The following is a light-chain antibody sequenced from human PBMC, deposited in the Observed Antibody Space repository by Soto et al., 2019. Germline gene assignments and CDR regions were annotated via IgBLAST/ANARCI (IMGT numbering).Light chain of an antibody. V-gene: IGLV2-11*01. Sequence: QSALTQPRSVSGSPGQSAAISCTGTSSDVGGYDHVSWYQQHPGKAPKLLVYDVNVRPSGVPDRFSGSKSGNTASLTISGLQAEDEADYYCCSYAGRYTSVFGGGTKLTVL. CDR3: CSYAGRYTSV. CDR2: DVN. J-gene: IGLJ7*01. CDR1: SSDVGGYDH.